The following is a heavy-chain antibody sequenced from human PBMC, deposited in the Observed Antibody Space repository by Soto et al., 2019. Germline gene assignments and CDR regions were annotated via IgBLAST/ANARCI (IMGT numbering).Heavy chain of an antibody. Sequence: QGQLVQSGPEVKKPGASVKVSCKASGYTFSRYGISWVRQAPGQGLEWMGWISGYNGDTIYAQKVQGRVTMTIDTATYTAYMALRTLTSDDTAIYYCAKNGQPPYYYYGMDVWGQGTTVTASS. CDR1: GYTFSRYG. CDR3: AKNGQPPYYYYGMDV. CDR2: ISGYNGDT. V-gene: IGHV1-18*01. J-gene: IGHJ6*02. D-gene: IGHD2-8*01.